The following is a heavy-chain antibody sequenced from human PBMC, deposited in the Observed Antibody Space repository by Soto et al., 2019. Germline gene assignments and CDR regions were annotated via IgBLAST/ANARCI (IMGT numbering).Heavy chain of an antibody. V-gene: IGHV3-64D*06. J-gene: IGHJ4*02. CDR3: VKDRIYRYSSSWYGSSFDY. D-gene: IGHD6-13*01. Sequence: GGSLRLSCSASGFTFSSYAMHWVRQAPGKGLEYVSAISSNGGSTYYADSVKGRFTISRDNSKNTLYLQMSSLRAEDTAVYYCVKDRIYRYSSSWYGSSFDYWGQGTLVTVSS. CDR1: GFTFSSYA. CDR2: ISSNGGST.